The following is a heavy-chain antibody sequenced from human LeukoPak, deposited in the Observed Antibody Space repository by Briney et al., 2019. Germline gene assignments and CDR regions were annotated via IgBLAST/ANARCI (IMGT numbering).Heavy chain of an antibody. Sequence: SETLSLTCTVSGGSLSSYYWSWIRQPVGKGLEWIGRIYTSGSTNYNPSLKSRVTMSVDTSKNQFSLKLSSVTAADTAVYYCARAPWYNWNDGEDYFDYWGQGTLVTVSS. CDR1: GGSLSSYY. V-gene: IGHV4-4*07. D-gene: IGHD1-1*01. CDR3: ARAPWYNWNDGEDYFDY. J-gene: IGHJ4*02. CDR2: IYTSGST.